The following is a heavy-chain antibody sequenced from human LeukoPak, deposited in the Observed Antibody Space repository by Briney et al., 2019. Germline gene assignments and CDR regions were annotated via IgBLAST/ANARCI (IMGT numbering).Heavy chain of an antibody. CDR3: ATQRGSYLWGTDFDY. CDR2: INPDSGGT. D-gene: IGHD3-16*01. CDR1: GYFFTGYY. J-gene: IGHJ4*02. Sequence: ASVKVSCKTSGYFFTGYYMHWVRQAPGQGHEWMGWINPDSGGTDYAQKFQGRVTMTRDTSISTAYMELSRLRSDDTALYYCATQRGSYLWGTDFDYWGQGTLVTVSS. V-gene: IGHV1-2*02.